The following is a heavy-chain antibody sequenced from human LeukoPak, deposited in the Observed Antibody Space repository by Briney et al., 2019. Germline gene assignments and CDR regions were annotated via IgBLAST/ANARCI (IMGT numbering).Heavy chain of an antibody. V-gene: IGHV3-21*01. CDR2: ISGSSSYI. Sequence: PGGSLILSCAASGFTFSDYWMNWVRQAPGKGLEWVSSISGSSSYIYYADSVKGRFTISRDNAKNSLYLQMNSLRAEDTAVYYCARDHQGYCSGGSCTYFDYWAREPCSPSPQ. J-gene: IGHJ4*02. CDR3: ARDHQGYCSGGSCTYFDY. CDR1: GFTFSDYW. D-gene: IGHD2-15*01.